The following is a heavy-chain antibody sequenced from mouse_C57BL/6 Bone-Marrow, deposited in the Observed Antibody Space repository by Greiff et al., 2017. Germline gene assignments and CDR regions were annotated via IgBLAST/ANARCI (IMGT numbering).Heavy chain of an antibody. V-gene: IGHV5-6*01. CDR2: ISSGGSYT. CDR1: GFTFSSYG. D-gene: IGHD2-3*01. CDR3: ECDGYHTLCFDY. J-gene: IGHJ2*01. Sequence: EVQGVESGGDLVKPGGSLKLSCAASGFTFSSYGMYWVRQTPDKRLEWVATISSGGSYTYYPDSVKGRFTISSDNAKNTLYMQMSSLSSEDTDMYYCECDGYHTLCFDYWGQGTTLTVSS.